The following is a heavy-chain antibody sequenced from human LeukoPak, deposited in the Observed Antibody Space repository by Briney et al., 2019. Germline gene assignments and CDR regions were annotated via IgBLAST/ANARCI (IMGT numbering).Heavy chain of an antibody. Sequence: GGSLRLSCTASGFTFSSYAMSWVRPAPGKGLEWVSTISGSGGSTYYTDSVKGRFTISRDNSKNTLYLQMNSLRAEDTAVYYCAKDRKLVQDAFDIWGQGTMVTVSS. CDR2: ISGSGGST. CDR3: AKDRKLVQDAFDI. CDR1: GFTFSSYA. J-gene: IGHJ3*02. D-gene: IGHD6-13*01. V-gene: IGHV3-23*01.